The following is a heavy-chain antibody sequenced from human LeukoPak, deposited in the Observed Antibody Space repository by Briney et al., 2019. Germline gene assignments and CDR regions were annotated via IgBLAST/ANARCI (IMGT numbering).Heavy chain of an antibody. V-gene: IGHV3-43D*03. D-gene: IGHD3-3*01. CDR2: ISWDGGST. J-gene: IGHJ3*01. CDR1: GFTFDDYA. CDR3: AKELRFLEWLRSFAFDV. Sequence: GGSLRLSCAASGFTFDDYAMHWVRQAPGKGLEWVSLISWDGGSTYYADSVKGRFTISGDNSKNSLYLQMNSLRAEDTALYYCAKELRFLEWLRSFAFDVWGQGTIVTVSS.